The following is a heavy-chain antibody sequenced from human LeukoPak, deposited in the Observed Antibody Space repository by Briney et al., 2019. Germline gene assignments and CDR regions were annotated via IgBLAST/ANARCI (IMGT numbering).Heavy chain of an antibody. CDR3: VREDYAYVGGTYRYWFEP. D-gene: IGHD3-16*02. V-gene: IGHV3-23*01. J-gene: IGHJ5*02. CDR2: INTNGGSK. CDR1: GFTFDDYA. Sequence: SGGSLRLSCAASGFTFDDYAMNWVRQAPGKGLEWVSSINTNGGSKYYADSVKGRYVVSRDNFKDTLSLEMSNLRDEDTAVYYCVREDYAYVGGTYRYWFEPWGQGTLVIVSS.